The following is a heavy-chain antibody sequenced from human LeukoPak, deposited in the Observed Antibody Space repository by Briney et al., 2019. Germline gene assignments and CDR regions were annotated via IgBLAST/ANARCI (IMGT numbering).Heavy chain of an antibody. V-gene: IGHV3-48*04. CDR3: AAWGSLGA. CDR1: GFTFSSYS. D-gene: IGHD3-16*01. Sequence: GGSLRLSCAASGFTFSSYSMNWVRQAPGKGLEWVSYISSSSTTIYYADSVKGRFTISRDNAKNSLYLQMNSLGAEDTAVYYCAAWGSLGAWGQGTLVTVSS. J-gene: IGHJ5*02. CDR2: ISSSSTTI.